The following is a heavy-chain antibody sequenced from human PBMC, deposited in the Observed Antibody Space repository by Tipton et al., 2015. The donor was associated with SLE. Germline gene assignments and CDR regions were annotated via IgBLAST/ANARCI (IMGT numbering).Heavy chain of an antibody. J-gene: IGHJ4*02. CDR1: GGSISSSSNY. D-gene: IGHD3-3*01. Sequence: LRLSCTVSGGSISSSSNYWDWIRQPPGRGLEWIGTIYYSGSTYYNPSLKSRVTISVDTSKNQFSLKLSSVTATDTAVYYCARRVDYFDYWGQGTLVTVSS. CDR3: ARRVDYFDY. CDR2: IYYSGST. V-gene: IGHV4-39*01.